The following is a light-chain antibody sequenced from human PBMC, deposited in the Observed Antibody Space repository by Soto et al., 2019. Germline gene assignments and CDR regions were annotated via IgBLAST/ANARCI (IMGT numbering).Light chain of an antibody. CDR1: QSISSW. CDR2: DAS. J-gene: IGKJ1*01. V-gene: IGKV1-5*01. Sequence: DIQMTQSPSTLSASVGDRVTITCRASQSISSWLAWYQQEPGKAPKLLIYDASSLESGVPSRFSGSGSGTEFTLTISSLQPDDFATYYCQQYNSYPTFGQGTKV. CDR3: QQYNSYPT.